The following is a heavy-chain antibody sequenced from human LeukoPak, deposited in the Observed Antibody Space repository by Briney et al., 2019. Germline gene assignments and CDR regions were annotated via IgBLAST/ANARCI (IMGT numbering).Heavy chain of an antibody. Sequence: ASETLSLTCTVSGDSISSGGYYWSWIRQPPGKGLEWIGHIYHSGSSYYNPSLKSRVTISVDRSKNQFSLNLSSVTAADTAVYYCARDPAYCSSSSCYYMDVWGKGTTVTVSS. J-gene: IGHJ6*03. V-gene: IGHV4-30-2*01. CDR3: ARDPAYCSSSSCYYMDV. CDR1: GDSISSGGYY. D-gene: IGHD2-2*01. CDR2: IYHSGSS.